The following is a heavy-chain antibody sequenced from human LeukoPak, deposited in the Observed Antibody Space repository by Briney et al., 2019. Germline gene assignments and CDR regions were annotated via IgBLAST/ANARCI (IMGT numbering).Heavy chain of an antibody. V-gene: IGHV1-24*01. CDR3: STLRESDV. Sequence: GASVRVSCKVYGYTLTELPMHWVRQAPGKGLEWMGGFDPEDGETIYGQRFQGRVTMTDDTSTETAYMELSSLRSDDTAVYYCSTLRESDVWGQGTTVTVSS. J-gene: IGHJ6*02. CDR2: FDPEDGET. D-gene: IGHD2/OR15-2a*01. CDR1: GYTLTELP.